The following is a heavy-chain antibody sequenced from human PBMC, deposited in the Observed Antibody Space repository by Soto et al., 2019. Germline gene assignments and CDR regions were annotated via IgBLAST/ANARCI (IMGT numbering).Heavy chain of an antibody. Sequence: SETLSLTCAVYGGSFSGYYWSWIRQPPGKGLEWIGEINHSGSTNYNPSLKSRVTISVDTSKNQFSLKLSSVTAADTAVYYCARGYCTNGVCYDTYYYYYMDVWGKGTTVTVSS. J-gene: IGHJ6*03. V-gene: IGHV4-34*01. D-gene: IGHD2-8*01. CDR3: ARGYCTNGVCYDTYYYYYMDV. CDR2: INHSGST. CDR1: GGSFSGYY.